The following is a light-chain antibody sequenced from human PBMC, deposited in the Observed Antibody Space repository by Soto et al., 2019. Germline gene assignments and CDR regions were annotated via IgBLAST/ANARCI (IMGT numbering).Light chain of an antibody. CDR2: GAT. Sequence: EIVMTQSPATLSVSPGERATLSCRANQSVSSNLAWYQQKPGQAPRLLIYGATTRATGIPARFSGSGSGTEFPLTISSLQSEDFAVYYCQQYNNWPRVTFGQGTKLEIK. J-gene: IGKJ2*01. V-gene: IGKV3-15*01. CDR3: QQYNNWPRVT. CDR1: QSVSSN.